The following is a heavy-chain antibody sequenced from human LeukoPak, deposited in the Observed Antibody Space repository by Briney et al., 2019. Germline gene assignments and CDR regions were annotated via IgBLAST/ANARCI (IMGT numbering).Heavy chain of an antibody. V-gene: IGHV1-69*04. J-gene: IGHJ5*02. Sequence: GASVKVSCKASGGTFSSYAISWVRQAPGQGLEWTGRIIPILGIANYAQKFQGRVTITADKSTSTAYMELSSLRSEDTAVYYCARALIVGATWFDPWGQGTLVTVSS. CDR3: ARALIVGATWFDP. D-gene: IGHD1-26*01. CDR1: GGTFSSYA. CDR2: IIPILGIA.